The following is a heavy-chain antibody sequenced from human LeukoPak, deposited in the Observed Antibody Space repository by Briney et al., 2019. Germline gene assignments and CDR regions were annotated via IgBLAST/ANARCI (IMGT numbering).Heavy chain of an antibody. V-gene: IGHV3-30-3*01. Sequence: GGSLRLSCAASGFTFSSYAMHWVRQAPGKGLEWVAVISYDGSNKYYADSVKGRFTISRDNSKNTLYLQMNSLRAEDTAAYFCAREGSSGGYFDYWGQGTLVTVSS. J-gene: IGHJ4*02. D-gene: IGHD6-19*01. CDR3: AREGSSGGYFDY. CDR1: GFTFSSYA. CDR2: ISYDGSNK.